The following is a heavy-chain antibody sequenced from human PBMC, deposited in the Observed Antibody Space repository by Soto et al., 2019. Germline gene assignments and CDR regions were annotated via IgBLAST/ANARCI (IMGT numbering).Heavy chain of an antibody. CDR3: ARATSGYSFMDV. D-gene: IGHD6-13*01. CDR2: IYYSGST. V-gene: IGHV4-61*05. J-gene: IGHJ6*02. Sequence: SETLSLTCTVSGGSISSSSYYWGWIRQPPGKGLEWIGYIYYSGSTNYNPSLKSRVTISVDTSKNQFSLKLSSVTAADTAVYYCARATSGYSFMDVWGQGTTVTVSS. CDR1: GGSISSSSYY.